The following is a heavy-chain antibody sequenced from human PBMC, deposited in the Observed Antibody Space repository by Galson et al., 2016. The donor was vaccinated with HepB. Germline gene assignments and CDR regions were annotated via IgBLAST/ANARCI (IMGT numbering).Heavy chain of an antibody. CDR2: ISYDAKNV. D-gene: IGHD2/OR15-2a*01. CDR1: GSSLSNSA. Sequence: SLRLSCAGSGSSLSNSAMHWVRQAPGKGLEWVAKISYDAKNVYYAESLRGRSAISRDYSKNALYLEINSLRVEDTAVYYCAADATTIVTAFDYWGQGTLVTVSS. J-gene: IGHJ4*02. V-gene: IGHV3-30*03. CDR3: AADATTIVTAFDY.